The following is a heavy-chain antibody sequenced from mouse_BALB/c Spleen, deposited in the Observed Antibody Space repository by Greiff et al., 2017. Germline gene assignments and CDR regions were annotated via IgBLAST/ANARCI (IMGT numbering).Heavy chain of an antibody. D-gene: IGHD2-2*01. V-gene: IGHV1-4*01. J-gene: IGHJ2*01. CDR2: INPSSGYT. CDR1: GYTFTSYT. Sequence: VQLQQSGAELARPGASVKMSCKASGYTFTSYTMHWVKQRPGQGLEWIGYINPSSGYTNYNQKFKDKATLTADKSSSTAYMQLSSLTSEDSAVYYCARGLRREYYFDYWGQGTTLTVSS. CDR3: ARGLRREYYFDY.